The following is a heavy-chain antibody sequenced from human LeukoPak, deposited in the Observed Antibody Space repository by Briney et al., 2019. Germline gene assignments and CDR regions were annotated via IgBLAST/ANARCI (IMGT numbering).Heavy chain of an antibody. J-gene: IGHJ6*03. D-gene: IGHD6-6*01. CDR1: GYSISSGYY. V-gene: IGHV4-38-2*02. CDR3: ARDTHYSSSSGYYYYYMNV. Sequence: PSETLSLTCTVSGYSISSGYYWGWIRQPPGKGLEWIGSIHHSGSTYYNPSLKSRVTISIDTSKNQFSLRLSSVTAADTAVYYCARDTHYSSSSGYYYYYMNVWGKGTTVTVSS. CDR2: IHHSGST.